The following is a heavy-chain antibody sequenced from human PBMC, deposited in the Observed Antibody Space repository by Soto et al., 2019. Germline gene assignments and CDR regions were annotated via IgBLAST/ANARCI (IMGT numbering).Heavy chain of an antibody. Sequence: PGGSLRLSCAASGFTVSSNYMSWVRQAPGKGLEWVSAISGSGGSTYYADSVKGRFTISRDNSKNTLYLQMNSLRAEDTAVYYCAKDGHNIVVVVAAIYFDYWGQGTLVTVSS. J-gene: IGHJ4*02. V-gene: IGHV3-23*01. CDR3: AKDGHNIVVVVAAIYFDY. CDR2: ISGSGGST. CDR1: GFTVSSNY. D-gene: IGHD2-15*01.